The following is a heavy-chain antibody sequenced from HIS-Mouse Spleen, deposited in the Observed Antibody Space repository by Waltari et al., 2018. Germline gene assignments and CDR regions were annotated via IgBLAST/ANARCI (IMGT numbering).Heavy chain of an antibody. Sequence: QLQLQESGPGLVKPSETLSLTCTVSGGSISSSSYYWGWIRQPPGKGLEWIGSIYYGGSTYYNPSLNSRVTISVDTSKNQFSLKLSSVTAADTAVYYCAREIPYSSSWYDWYFDLWGRGTLVTVSS. D-gene: IGHD6-13*01. J-gene: IGHJ2*01. CDR3: AREIPYSSSWYDWYFDL. V-gene: IGHV4-39*07. CDR1: GGSISSSSYY. CDR2: IYYGGST.